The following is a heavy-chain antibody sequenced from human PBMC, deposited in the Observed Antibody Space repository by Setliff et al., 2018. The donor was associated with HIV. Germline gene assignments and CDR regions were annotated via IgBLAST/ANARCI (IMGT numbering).Heavy chain of an antibody. CDR3: ARQPHDFDSSGYYGDAFDI. Sequence: SETLSLTCSVTGESVSKHFWSWIRQSPGKGLEWIGYIFSGGSSSHSPSLKNRVTISVDTSKNQFSLKLRSVTASDTAVYYCARQPHDFDSSGYYGDAFDIWGQGTMVTVSS. CDR1: GESVSKHF. J-gene: IGHJ3*02. D-gene: IGHD3-22*01. V-gene: IGHV4-59*08. CDR2: IFSGGSS.